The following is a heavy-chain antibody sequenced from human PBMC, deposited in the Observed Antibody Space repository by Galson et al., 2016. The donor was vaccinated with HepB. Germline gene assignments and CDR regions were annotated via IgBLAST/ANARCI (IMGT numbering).Heavy chain of an antibody. V-gene: IGHV3-23*01. CDR2: ISSGGGMI. D-gene: IGHD3-9*01. Sequence: SLRLSCAISGFTFNDYAMSWVRQAPGKGLEWVSGISSGGGMIYCANSVRGRFTISRDNSKDTLFLQMNSLRDEDTAVYFCTRGGGSRYIDCLSIWGQGILITVSS. CDR1: GFTFNDYA. J-gene: IGHJ4*02. CDR3: TRGGGSRYIDCLSI.